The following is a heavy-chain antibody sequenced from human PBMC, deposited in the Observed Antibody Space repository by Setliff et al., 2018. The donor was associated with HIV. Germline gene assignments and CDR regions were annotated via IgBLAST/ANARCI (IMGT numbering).Heavy chain of an antibody. V-gene: IGHV4-59*02. CDR3: APGEGVASTYYHD. CDR2: IHHTGST. Sequence: LETLSLTCTVSDDSVSTFYWNWIRQPPGKGLEWIGFIHHTGSTVSNPSLKSRVTILMDLSRNQLSLHLASVTTADTAVYFCAPGEGVASTYYHDWGQGTQVTVSS. D-gene: IGHD3-3*01. J-gene: IGHJ4*01. CDR1: DDSVSTFY.